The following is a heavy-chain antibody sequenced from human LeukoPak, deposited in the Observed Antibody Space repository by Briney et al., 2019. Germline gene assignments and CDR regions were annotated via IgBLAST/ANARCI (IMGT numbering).Heavy chain of an antibody. V-gene: IGHV3-7*01. J-gene: IGHJ4*02. CDR2: IKEDGSEI. D-gene: IGHD5-18*01. Sequence: PGGSLRLSCAASGFTFIRHWISWVRQAPGKGLEWVANIKEDGSEIHYVDSVKGRFTTSRDNAENSLYLQMNSLRAEDTAVYYCVRESTYTYAYALDYWGQGTLVTVSS. CDR3: VRESTYTYAYALDY. CDR1: GFTFIRHW.